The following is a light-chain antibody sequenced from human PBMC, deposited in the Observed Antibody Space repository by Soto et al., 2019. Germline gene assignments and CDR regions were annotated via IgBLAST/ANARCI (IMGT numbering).Light chain of an antibody. CDR2: EVS. J-gene: IGLJ2*01. CDR1: SSDVGGYNY. Sequence: SALTQPPSASGSPGQSVTISCTGSSSDVGGYNYVSWYQQHPGKAPKLMIYEVSKRPSGVPDRLSGSKSGNTASLTVSGLQAEDEADYSCSSYGGSTTVVFGGGTKLTVL. V-gene: IGLV2-8*01. CDR3: SSYGGSTTVV.